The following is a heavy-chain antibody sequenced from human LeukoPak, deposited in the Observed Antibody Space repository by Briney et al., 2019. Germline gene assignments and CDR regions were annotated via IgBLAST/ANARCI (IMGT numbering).Heavy chain of an antibody. D-gene: IGHD4/OR15-4a*01. CDR2: IIPIFGTA. CDR3: ARDFDDGDNTLGYAFDI. CDR1: GGTFSSYA. V-gene: IGHV1-69*05. Sequence: SVKVSCKASGGTFSSYAISWVRQAPGQGLEWMGRIIPIFGTANYAQKFQGRVTITTDESTSTAYMELSSLRSEDTAVYYCARDFDDGDNTLGYAFDIWGQGTMVTVSS. J-gene: IGHJ3*02.